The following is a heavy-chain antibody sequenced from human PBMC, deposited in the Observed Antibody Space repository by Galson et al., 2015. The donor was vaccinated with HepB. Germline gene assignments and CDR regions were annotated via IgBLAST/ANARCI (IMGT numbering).Heavy chain of an antibody. J-gene: IGHJ3*02. CDR2: IVVGSGNT. D-gene: IGHD3-22*01. CDR1: GFTFTSSA. CDR3: AAAPLGFVTMTHAFDI. V-gene: IGHV1-58*02. Sequence: SVKVSCKASGFTFTSSAMQWVRQARGQRLEWIGWIVVGSGNTNYAQKFQERVTITRDMSTSTAYMELSGLRSEDTAVYYCAAAPLGFVTMTHAFDIWGQGTMVTVSS.